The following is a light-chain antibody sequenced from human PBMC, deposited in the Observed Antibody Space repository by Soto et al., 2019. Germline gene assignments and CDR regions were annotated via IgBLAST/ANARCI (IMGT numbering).Light chain of an antibody. CDR2: GAS. V-gene: IGKV3-15*01. J-gene: IGKJ1*01. CDR1: QSVGNN. CDR3: QQCDNWPRT. Sequence: EIVLTQSPATLSVSPGERATLSCRASQSVGNNLAWYQHKPGQAPRLLIHGASTRATGIPARFSGSGSGTEFTLTISSLQSEDFAVYYCQQCDNWPRTFGQGTKVEI.